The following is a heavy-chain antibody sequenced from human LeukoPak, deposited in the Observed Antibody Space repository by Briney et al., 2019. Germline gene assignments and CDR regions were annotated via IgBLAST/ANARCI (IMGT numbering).Heavy chain of an antibody. V-gene: IGHV3-23*01. CDR2: ISGSGGST. J-gene: IGHJ4*02. CDR1: GFTFSGYA. CDR3: AKERGSYYTPRFFDY. D-gene: IGHD1-26*01. Sequence: GGSLRLSCAASGFTFSGYAMSWVRQAPGKGLEWASAISGSGGSTYYADSVKGRFTISRDNSKNTLYLQMNSLRAEDTAVYYCAKERGSYYTPRFFDYWGQGTLVTVSS.